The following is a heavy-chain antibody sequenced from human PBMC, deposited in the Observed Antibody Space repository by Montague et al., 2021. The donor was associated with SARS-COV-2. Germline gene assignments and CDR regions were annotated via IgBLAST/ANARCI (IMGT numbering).Heavy chain of an antibody. J-gene: IGHJ5*02. V-gene: IGHV4-4*07. CDR1: GGSITSYY. CDR2: IYTSGST. CDR3: ARARVVVPTTRNWFDP. D-gene: IGHD2-2*01. Sequence: SETLSLTCTVSGGSITSYYWSWIRQPAGKGLECIGLIYTSGSTNXNPSLKSRVTMSVDTSGKQFSLKLTSVTAADTAVYYCARARVVVPTTRNWFDPWGQGTLVTVSS.